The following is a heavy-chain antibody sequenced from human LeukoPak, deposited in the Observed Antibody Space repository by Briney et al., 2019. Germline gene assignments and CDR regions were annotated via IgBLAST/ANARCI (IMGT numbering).Heavy chain of an antibody. CDR3: ARTAAAPYYYYYYMDV. D-gene: IGHD6-13*01. V-gene: IGHV4-59*01. CDR2: IYYSGST. J-gene: IGHJ6*03. Sequence: SETLSLTCTVSGGSISSYYWSWIRQPPGKGLEWIGYIYYSGSTNYNPSLKSRVTISVDTSKNQFSLKLSSVTAADTAVYYCARTAAAPYYYYYYMDVWGKGATVTVSS. CDR1: GGSISSYY.